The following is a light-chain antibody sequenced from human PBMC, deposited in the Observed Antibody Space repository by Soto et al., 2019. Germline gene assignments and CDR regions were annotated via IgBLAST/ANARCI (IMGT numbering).Light chain of an antibody. V-gene: IGLV2-14*01. CDR1: SSDVGGYNY. CDR2: DVS. Sequence: QSVLTQAASVSGSPGQSITISCTGTSSDVGGYNYVSWYQQHPGKAPKLMIYDVSNRPSGVSNRFSGSKSGNTASLTISGLQAEDEADYYCSSYTLSTTLYLFGTGPKVTVL. J-gene: IGLJ1*01. CDR3: SSYTLSTTLYL.